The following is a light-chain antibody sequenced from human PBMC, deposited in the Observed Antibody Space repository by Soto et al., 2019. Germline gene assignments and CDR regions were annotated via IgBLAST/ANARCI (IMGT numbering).Light chain of an antibody. J-gene: IGLJ3*02. Sequence: QSVLTQPPSVSGAPGQRVTISCTGSSSNIGAGYDVHWYQHLPGKAPKLLIYDNNNRPSGVPDRFSGSKSGTSASLAITGLQAEDEADYYCQSYDSSLSGSMFGGGTKLTVL. CDR3: QSYDSSLSGSM. CDR1: SSNIGAGYD. V-gene: IGLV1-40*01. CDR2: DNN.